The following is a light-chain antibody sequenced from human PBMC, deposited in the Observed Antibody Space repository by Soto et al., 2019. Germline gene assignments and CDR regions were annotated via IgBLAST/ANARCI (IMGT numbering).Light chain of an antibody. J-gene: IGLJ1*01. Sequence: QSALTQPASVSGSPGQSITISCTGTSSYIGFYNYVSWYQQHPGKAPKLIIYEVAKRPSGVSSRFSGSKSGNTASLTISGLQAEDEADYHCSSYTNTGTLYVFGTGTKLTVL. CDR3: SSYTNTGTLYV. V-gene: IGLV2-14*01. CDR2: EVA. CDR1: SSYIGFYNY.